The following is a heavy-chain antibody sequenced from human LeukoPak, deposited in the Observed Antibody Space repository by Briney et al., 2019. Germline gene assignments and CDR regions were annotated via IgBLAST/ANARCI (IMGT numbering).Heavy chain of an antibody. CDR2: ISAYNGDT. D-gene: IGHD6-19*01. Sequence: GASVKVSCKASGYTFTSYGISWVRQAPGQGLEWMGWISAYNGDTNYAQNLQGRVTMTTDTSTTTAYMELRSLKSDDTAVYYCATIAVAGTWGNWGQGTLVTVSS. V-gene: IGHV1-18*01. CDR3: ATIAVAGTWGN. J-gene: IGHJ4*02. CDR1: GYTFTSYG.